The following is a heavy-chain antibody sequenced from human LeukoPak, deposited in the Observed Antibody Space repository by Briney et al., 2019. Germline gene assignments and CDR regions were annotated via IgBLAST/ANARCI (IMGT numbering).Heavy chain of an antibody. J-gene: IGHJ4*02. V-gene: IGHV1-2*02. Sequence: ASVKVSCKASGYTFTDYFIHWVRQAPGQGLEWMGWINPDSGGTRYTQKFQGMVTMTRDTSIITAYMDLSGLRSDDTAVYYCARGKYSASSGGFEYWGQGTLVTVSS. D-gene: IGHD6-6*01. CDR1: GYTFTDYF. CDR2: INPDSGGT. CDR3: ARGKYSASSGGFEY.